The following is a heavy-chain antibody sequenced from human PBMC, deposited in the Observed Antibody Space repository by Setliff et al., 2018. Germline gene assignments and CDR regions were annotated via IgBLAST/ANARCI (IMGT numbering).Heavy chain of an antibody. Sequence: KTGGSLRLSCAASGFIFSDYYMSWIRQAPGKGLEWVSYISRRSGSDIYYADSVKGRFTISRDNAKKSLYLQMNSLRVEDTAVYYCARPRESGDYYHYMDVWGKGTTVTVSS. V-gene: IGHV3-11*04. J-gene: IGHJ6*03. CDR1: GFIFSDYY. CDR3: ARPRESGDYYHYMDV. D-gene: IGHD2-15*01. CDR2: ISRRSGSDI.